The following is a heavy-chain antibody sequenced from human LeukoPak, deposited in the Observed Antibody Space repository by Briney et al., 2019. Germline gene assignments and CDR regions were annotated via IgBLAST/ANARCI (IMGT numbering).Heavy chain of an antibody. D-gene: IGHD5-18*01. CDR2: INHSGST. CDR1: GGSFSGYY. J-gene: IGHJ5*02. V-gene: IGHV4-34*01. CDR3: ARGGVTTAMVT. Sequence: SETLSLTCAVYGGSFSGYYWSWIRQPPGKGLEWIGEINHSGSTNYNPSLKSRVTISVDTSKNQFSLKLSSVTAADTAVYYCARGGVTTAMVTWGQGTLVTVSS.